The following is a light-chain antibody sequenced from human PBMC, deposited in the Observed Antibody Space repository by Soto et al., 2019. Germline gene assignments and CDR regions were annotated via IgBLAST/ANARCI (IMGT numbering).Light chain of an antibody. CDR1: QSVSNW. J-gene: IGKJ1*01. CDR3: QQYDSYSGT. CDR2: DVS. Sequence: DIQVPKSPSTVSASVGERVTITCRASQSVSNWLAWYQQKPGKAPKLLIYDVSSLESGVPSRFSGSGSGTEFILNISSLQPDDFATYYGQQYDSYSGTFYQGT. V-gene: IGKV1-5*01.